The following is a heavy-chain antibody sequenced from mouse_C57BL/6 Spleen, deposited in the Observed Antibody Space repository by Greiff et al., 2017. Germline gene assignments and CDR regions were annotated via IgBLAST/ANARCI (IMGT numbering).Heavy chain of an antibody. V-gene: IGHV5-6*01. D-gene: IGHD3-1*01. Sequence: EVQLQQSGGDLVKPGGSLKLSCAASGFTFSSYGMSWVRQTPDKRLEWVATISSGGSSPYYPDSVKGRFTISRDNAKNTLYLQMSSLKSEDTAMYYCARHGLDYWGQGTTLTVSS. CDR2: ISSGGSSP. CDR3: ARHGLDY. CDR1: GFTFSSYG. J-gene: IGHJ2*01.